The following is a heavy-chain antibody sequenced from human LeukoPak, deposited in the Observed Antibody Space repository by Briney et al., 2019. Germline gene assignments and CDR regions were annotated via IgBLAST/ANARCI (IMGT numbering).Heavy chain of an antibody. CDR3: AKPLSPLTSAAGPFDAFDI. J-gene: IGHJ3*02. D-gene: IGHD6-13*01. V-gene: IGHV3-23*01. Sequence: PGGSLRLSCAASEFTFSNYAMSWVRQATGKGLEWVSAISGSGGSTYYAHSVKGRFTISRDNSKNTLYLQMNSLRAEDTAVYYCAKPLSPLTSAAGPFDAFDIWGQGTMVTVSS. CDR2: ISGSGGST. CDR1: EFTFSNYA.